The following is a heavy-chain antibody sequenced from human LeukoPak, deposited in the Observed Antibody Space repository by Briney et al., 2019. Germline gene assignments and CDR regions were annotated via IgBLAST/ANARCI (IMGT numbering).Heavy chain of an antibody. D-gene: IGHD3-3*01. CDR1: GFTFSSYG. CDR3: VKDLRFLEWLPTGFDY. V-gene: IGHV3-30*02. CDR2: IRYDGSNK. J-gene: IGHJ4*02. Sequence: GGSLRLSCAASGFTFSSYGMHWVRQAPGKGLEWVAFIRYDGSNKYYADSVKGRFTISRDNSKNTLYLQMNSLRAEDTAVYYCVKDLRFLEWLPTGFDYWGQGTLVTVSS.